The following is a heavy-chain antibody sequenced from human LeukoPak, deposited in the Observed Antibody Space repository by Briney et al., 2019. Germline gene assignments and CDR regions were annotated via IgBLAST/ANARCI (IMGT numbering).Heavy chain of an antibody. CDR3: ARSSHYDFWSATFDY. CDR2: IYYSGST. V-gene: IGHV4-59*08. D-gene: IGHD3-3*01. CDR1: GGSISSYY. Sequence: PSETLSLTCTVSGGSISSYYWSWIRQPLGKGLEWIGYIYYSGSTNYNPSLKSRVTISADTSKNQFSLKLSSVTAADTAVYYCARSSHYDFWSATFDYWGQGTLVTVSS. J-gene: IGHJ4*02.